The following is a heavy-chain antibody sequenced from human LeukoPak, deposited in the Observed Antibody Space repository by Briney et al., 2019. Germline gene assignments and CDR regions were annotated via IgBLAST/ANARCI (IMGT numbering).Heavy chain of an antibody. CDR2: IYYSGST. V-gene: IGHV4-59*01. Sequence: SETLSLTCTVSGGSISSYYWGWIRQPPGKGLEWIGYIYYSGSTNYNPSLKSRVTISVDTSKNQFSLKLSSVTAADTAVYYCARSMYSSSWYSPVDYWGQGTLVTVSS. D-gene: IGHD6-13*01. CDR1: GGSISSYY. J-gene: IGHJ4*02. CDR3: ARSMYSSSWYSPVDY.